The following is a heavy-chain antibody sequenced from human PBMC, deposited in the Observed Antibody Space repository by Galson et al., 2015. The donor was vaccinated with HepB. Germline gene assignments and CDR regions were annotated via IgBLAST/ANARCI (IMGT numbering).Heavy chain of an antibody. J-gene: IGHJ3*02. CDR3: AVGQPEQSGLPNDAFDI. CDR2: FDPEDGET. CDR1: GYTLTELS. V-gene: IGHV1-24*01. Sequence: SVKVSCKVSGYTLTELSMHWVRQAPGKGLEWMGGFDPEDGETIYAQKFQGRVTMTEDTSTDTAYMELSSLRSGDTAVYYYAVGQPEQSGLPNDAFDIWGQGTMVTVSS. D-gene: IGHD2-21*02.